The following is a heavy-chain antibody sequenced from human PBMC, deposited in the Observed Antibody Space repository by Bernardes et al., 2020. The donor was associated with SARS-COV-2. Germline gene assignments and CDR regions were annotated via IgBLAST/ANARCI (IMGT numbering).Heavy chain of an antibody. Sequence: GGSLRLSCAASGFTFSSYAMSWVRQAPGKGLECVSGISGSGGSTYYADSVKGRFTISRDNSKNTLYLQMNSLRAEDTAVYYCAKPWGYSSGWVDYWGQGTLVTVSS. D-gene: IGHD6-19*01. V-gene: IGHV3-23*01. CDR3: AKPWGYSSGWVDY. CDR2: ISGSGGST. J-gene: IGHJ4*02. CDR1: GFTFSSYA.